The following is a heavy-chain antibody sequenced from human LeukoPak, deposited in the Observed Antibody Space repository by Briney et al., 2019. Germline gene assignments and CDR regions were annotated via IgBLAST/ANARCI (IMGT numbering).Heavy chain of an antibody. Sequence: PGGSLRLSCAASGFTFSSYAMHWVRQAPGKGLEWVAVISYDGSNKYYADSVKGRFTISRDNSKNTLYLQMNSLRAEDTAVYYCARDGPRPYSYGPIDYWGQGTLVTVSS. CDR1: GFTFSSYA. CDR2: ISYDGSNK. D-gene: IGHD5-18*01. CDR3: ARDGPRPYSYGPIDY. V-gene: IGHV3-30-3*01. J-gene: IGHJ4*02.